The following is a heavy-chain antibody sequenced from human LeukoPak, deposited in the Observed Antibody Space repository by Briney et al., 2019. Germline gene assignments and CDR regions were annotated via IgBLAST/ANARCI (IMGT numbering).Heavy chain of an antibody. CDR3: AKDYPNIVVVVAATGAFDI. CDR2: LSGSGDST. Sequence: GGSLRLSCAASGFAFSNYAMSWVRQAPGKGLEWVSTLSGSGDSTFYADSVRGRFTISRDNSKNTLYLQMNSLRAEDTAVYYCAKDYPNIVVVVAATGAFDIWGQGTMVTVSS. D-gene: IGHD2-15*01. J-gene: IGHJ3*02. CDR1: GFAFSNYA. V-gene: IGHV3-23*01.